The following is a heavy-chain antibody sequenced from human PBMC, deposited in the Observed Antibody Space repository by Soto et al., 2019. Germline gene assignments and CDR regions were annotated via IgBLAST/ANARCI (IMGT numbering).Heavy chain of an antibody. J-gene: IGHJ6*02. D-gene: IGHD6-19*01. CDR2: IIPIFGTA. Sequence: SVKVSCKASRVAFSKFIVTWVRRAPGLGLEWVGGIIPIFGTANYAQKFQGRVTITADESTSTSYMEVNNLRSEDTAVYYCAKVRYSSPMGYYYGMDVWGQGTTVTVSS. CDR1: RVAFSKFI. V-gene: IGHV1-69*13. CDR3: AKVRYSSPMGYYYGMDV.